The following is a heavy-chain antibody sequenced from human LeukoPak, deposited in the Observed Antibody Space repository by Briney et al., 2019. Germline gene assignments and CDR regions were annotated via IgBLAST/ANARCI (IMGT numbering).Heavy chain of an antibody. J-gene: IGHJ4*02. CDR1: GGSISSYY. V-gene: IGHV4-59*01. CDR3: ARAVVGGFFDY. CDR2: IYYSGST. Sequence: PLETLSLTCTVSGGSISSYYWSWIRQPPGKGLEWIGYIYYSGSTNYNPSLKSRVTISVDTSNNHFSLKLSSVTAADTAVYYCARAVVGGFFDYWGQGTLVTVSS. D-gene: IGHD1-26*01.